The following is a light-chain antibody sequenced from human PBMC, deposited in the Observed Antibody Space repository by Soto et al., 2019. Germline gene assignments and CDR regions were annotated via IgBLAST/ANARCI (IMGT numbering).Light chain of an antibody. J-gene: IGKJ4*01. V-gene: IGKV3-11*01. CDR3: QQRSDWPLT. Sequence: EIVLTQSPATLSLSPGERVTLSCRASQSVSSYFAWYQQKPGLAPRLLIYDASTRAAGIPARFSGSGSGTDFTFTISRLEPDDFAVYYCQQRSDWPLTFGGGTKVEIK. CDR1: QSVSSY. CDR2: DAS.